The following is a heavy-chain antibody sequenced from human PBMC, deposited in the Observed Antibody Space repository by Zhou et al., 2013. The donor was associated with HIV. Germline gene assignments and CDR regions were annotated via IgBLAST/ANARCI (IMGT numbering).Heavy chain of an antibody. CDR2: VYPGDSDT. CDR1: GNSFMYYW. J-gene: IGHJ4*02. V-gene: IGHV5-51*01. CDR3: LRDRHSYGDYIEV. D-gene: IGHD4-17*01. Sequence: EVQLVQTGAEVKKPGESLKISCKGSGNSFMYYWIAWVRQMPGKGLEWMGIVYPGDSDTTYSPSFKGQVTISVEKSISTTYLQWSSLKASDTAMYLXLRDRHSYGDYIEVWGQGTLVTVSS.